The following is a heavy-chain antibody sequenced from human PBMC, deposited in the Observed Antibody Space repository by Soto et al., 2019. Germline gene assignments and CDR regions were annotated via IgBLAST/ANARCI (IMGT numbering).Heavy chain of an antibody. V-gene: IGHV3-33*01. CDR2: IWYDGSNK. CDR1: GFTFSSYG. CDR3: ARAGYYGSGSYSGLGWFDP. Sequence: HPGGSLRLSCAASGFTFSSYGMHWVRQAPGKGLEWVAVIWYDGSNKYYADSVKGRFTISRDNSKNTLYLQMNSLRAEDTAVYYCARAGYYGSGSYSGLGWFDPWGQGTLVTVSS. D-gene: IGHD3-10*01. J-gene: IGHJ5*02.